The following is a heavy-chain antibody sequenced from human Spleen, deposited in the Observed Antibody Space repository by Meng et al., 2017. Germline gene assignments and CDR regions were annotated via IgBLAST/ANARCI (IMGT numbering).Heavy chain of an antibody. D-gene: IGHD3-10*01. V-gene: IGHV1-18*01. CDR3: ETYGPGEYPFDS. CDR1: GYTFTSYA. CDR2: ISAYDGNP. J-gene: IGHJ4*02. Sequence: QVQLLQSGTELKKPGASGKVSCKASGYTFTSYAISWLRQAPGQGLEWVGWISAYDGNPTHALQLQGSVTMTTATSTSKVYLGRRSLGSDDTDEYSCETYGPGEYPFDSWGQGTLVTVSS.